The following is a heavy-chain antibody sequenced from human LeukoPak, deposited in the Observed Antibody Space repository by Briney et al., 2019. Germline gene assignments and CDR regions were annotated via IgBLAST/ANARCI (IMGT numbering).Heavy chain of an antibody. CDR2: MNPNSGNT. J-gene: IGHJ6*02. D-gene: IGHD6-13*01. CDR1: GYTFTSYD. V-gene: IGHV1-8*01. Sequence: GASVKVSCKASGYTFTSYDINWVRQATGQGLEWMGWMNPNSGNTGYAQKFKGRVTMTRNTSISTVYMELSSLRSEDTAVYYCARVGYSSSWYVYYYGMDVWGQGTTVTVSS. CDR3: ARVGYSSSWYVYYYGMDV.